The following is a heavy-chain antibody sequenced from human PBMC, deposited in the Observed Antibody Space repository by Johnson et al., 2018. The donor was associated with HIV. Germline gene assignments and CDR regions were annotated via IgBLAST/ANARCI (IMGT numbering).Heavy chain of an antibody. J-gene: IGHJ3*02. D-gene: IGHD5-24*01. CDR2: IKQDGSEK. CDR1: GFTFSSYA. CDR3: ARPSLKDGYNYGGGFDI. Sequence: MQLVVSGGGVVQPGRSLRLSCAASGFTFSSYAIHWVRQAPGKGLEWVANIKQDGSEKYYVDSVKGRFTISRDNAKNSLYLQMNSLRGEDTAVYYCARPSLKDGYNYGGGFDIWGQGTMVTVSS. V-gene: IGHV3-7*03.